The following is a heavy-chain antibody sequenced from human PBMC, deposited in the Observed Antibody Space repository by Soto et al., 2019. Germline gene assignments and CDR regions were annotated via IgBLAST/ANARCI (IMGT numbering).Heavy chain of an antibody. D-gene: IGHD6-13*01. J-gene: IGHJ6*02. V-gene: IGHV4-59*01. CDR2: IYYSRST. CDR1: GGSISSYY. CDR3: ARDTGSSWFPAGYYCMDV. Sequence: SSETLSLTCTVSGGSISSYYWRWIRQLPGKGLEWIGNIYYSRSTNYKPSLKSRVTISVDTSKNQFSLKLSSVSAADTAVYYCARDTGSSWFPAGYYCMDVWGQGTTVTVSS.